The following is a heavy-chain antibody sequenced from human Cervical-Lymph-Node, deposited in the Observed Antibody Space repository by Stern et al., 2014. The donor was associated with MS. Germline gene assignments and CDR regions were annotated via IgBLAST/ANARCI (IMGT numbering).Heavy chain of an antibody. D-gene: IGHD4-11*01. Sequence: QVQLVQSGAEVRKPGASVRVSCKASGYPFVSYYMHWVRQAPGQGLEWMGKINPIGGGTAYAQKFEGRVTMTRDTSTSTVYMELSSLRSDDTAVYYCARDWLRGAPTETDYYAYYGLDVWGQGTTVTVSS. CDR3: ARDWLRGAPTETDYYAYYGLDV. J-gene: IGHJ6*02. V-gene: IGHV1-46*01. CDR2: INPIGGGT. CDR1: GYPFVSYY.